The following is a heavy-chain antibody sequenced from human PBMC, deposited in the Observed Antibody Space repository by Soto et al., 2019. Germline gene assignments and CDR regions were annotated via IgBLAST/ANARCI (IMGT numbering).Heavy chain of an antibody. J-gene: IGHJ6*02. Sequence: GGSLRLSCAASGFTFSSYAMSWVRQAPGKGLEWVSAISGSGGSTYYADSVKGRFTISRDNSKNTLYLQMNSLRAEDTAVYYCAKVMAPDIVATRDPTRYGMDVWGQGTTVTVSS. D-gene: IGHD5-12*01. CDR3: AKVMAPDIVATRDPTRYGMDV. V-gene: IGHV3-23*01. CDR1: GFTFSSYA. CDR2: ISGSGGST.